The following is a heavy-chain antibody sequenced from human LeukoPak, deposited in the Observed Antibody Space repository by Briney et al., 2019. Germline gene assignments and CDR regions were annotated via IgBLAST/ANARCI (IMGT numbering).Heavy chain of an antibody. CDR2: IDWDDDK. D-gene: IGHD7-27*01. J-gene: IGHJ5*02. Sequence: SGPTLVNPTQPLTLTCTFSGFSLSTSGMCVSWIRQPPGKALEWLARIDWDDDKYYSTSLETRLTISKDTSKNQVVLTMTNMDPVDTATYYCARLTLTGETLGWFDPWGQGTLVTVSS. CDR1: GFSLSTSGMC. CDR3: ARLTLTGETLGWFDP. V-gene: IGHV2-70*11.